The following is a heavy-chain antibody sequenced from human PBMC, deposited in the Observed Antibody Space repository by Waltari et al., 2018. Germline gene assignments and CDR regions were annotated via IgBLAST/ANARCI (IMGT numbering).Heavy chain of an antibody. D-gene: IGHD6-13*01. CDR2: IYYSGST. Sequence: QLQLQESGPGLVKPSETLSLTCTVSGGSISSSSYYWGWIRQPPGKGLEWIGSIYYSGSTYYNPSLKSRVTISVDTSKNQFSLKLSSVTAADTAVYYCARLILTAGPRYNWFDPWGQGTLVTVSS. V-gene: IGHV4-39*07. CDR1: GGSISSSSYY. CDR3: ARLILTAGPRYNWFDP. J-gene: IGHJ5*02.